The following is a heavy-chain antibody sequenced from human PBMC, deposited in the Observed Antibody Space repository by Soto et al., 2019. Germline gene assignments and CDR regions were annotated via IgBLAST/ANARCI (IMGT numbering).Heavy chain of an antibody. CDR1: GFTFSSYS. Sequence: GGSLRLSCAASGFTFSSYSMNWVRQAPGKGLEWVSSISSSSSYIYYADSVKGRFTISRDNAKNSLYLQMNSLRAEDTAVYYCARDQRPPPYYYYGMDVWGQGTTVTVSS. CDR2: ISSSSSYI. V-gene: IGHV3-21*01. J-gene: IGHJ6*02. CDR3: ARDQRPPPYYYYGMDV.